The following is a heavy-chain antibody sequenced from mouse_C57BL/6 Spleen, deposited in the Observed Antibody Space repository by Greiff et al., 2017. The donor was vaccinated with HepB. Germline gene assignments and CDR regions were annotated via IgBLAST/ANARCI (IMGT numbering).Heavy chain of an antibody. CDR2: IDPETGGT. CDR3: THYYGSSYGFDY. V-gene: IGHV1-15*01. Sequence: QVQLQQSGAELVRPGASVTLSCKASGYTFTDYEMHWVKQTPVHGLEWIGAIDPETGGTAYNQKFKGKAILTADKSSSTAYMELRSLTSEDSAVYYCTHYYGSSYGFDYWGQGTTLTVSS. CDR1: GYTFTDYE. D-gene: IGHD1-1*01. J-gene: IGHJ2*01.